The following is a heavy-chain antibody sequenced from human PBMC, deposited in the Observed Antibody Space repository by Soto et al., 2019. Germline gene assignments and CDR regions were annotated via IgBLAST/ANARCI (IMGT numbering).Heavy chain of an antibody. CDR3: ARRGRSMTFPFDY. V-gene: IGHV4-34*01. Sequence: QVQLQQWGAGLLKPSETLSLTCAVYGGSFSGYYWSWIRQPPGKGLEWIGEINHSGSTNYNPSLKSRVTISVDTSKNQFSLKLSSVTAADTAVCYCARRGRSMTFPFDYWGQGTLVTVSS. J-gene: IGHJ4*02. CDR1: GGSFSGYY. D-gene: IGHD2-8*01. CDR2: INHSGST.